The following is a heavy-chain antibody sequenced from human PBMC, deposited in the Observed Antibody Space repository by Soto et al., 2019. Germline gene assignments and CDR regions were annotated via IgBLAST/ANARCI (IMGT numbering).Heavy chain of an antibody. CDR3: ATRSPAFDY. CDR2: ITTDKGKT. J-gene: IGHJ4*02. CDR1: GYTFTSYG. V-gene: IGHV1-18*01. Sequence: QVQLVQSGPEVNKPGASVKVSCKTSGYTFTSYGISWVRQAPGQGLEWMGWITTDKGKTTYAQKFQGRVTMTTDTSTTTAYMELRSLRSDDTAVYYCATRSPAFDYWGQGTLVTVSS.